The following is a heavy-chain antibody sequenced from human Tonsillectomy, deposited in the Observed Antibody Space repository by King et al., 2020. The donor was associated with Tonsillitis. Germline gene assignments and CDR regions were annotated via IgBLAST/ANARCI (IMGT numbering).Heavy chain of an antibody. J-gene: IGHJ5*02. CDR1: GYTFTGYY. V-gene: IGHV1-2*02. CDR3: ARDYNQWLVIWFDP. D-gene: IGHD6-19*01. CDR2: INPNSGDT. Sequence: VQLVESGAEVKKPGASVKVSCTTSGYTFTGYYIHWVRQAPGQGLEWMGWINPNSGDTNYAQKFQGRVTMTRDTSISTAYMELSRLTSDDTAVYYCARDYNQWLVIWFDPWGQGTLVTVSS.